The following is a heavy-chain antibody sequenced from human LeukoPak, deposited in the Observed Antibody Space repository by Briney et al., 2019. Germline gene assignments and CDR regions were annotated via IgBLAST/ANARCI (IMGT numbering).Heavy chain of an antibody. CDR1: GDSVSSNSAA. D-gene: IGHD3-10*01. CDR2: TYYRSKWYN. Sequence: SQTLSLTCAISGDSVSSNSAAWNWIRQSPSRGLEWLGRTYYRSKWYNDYAVSVKSRITINPVTSKNQFSLQLNSVTPEDTAVYYCARGLGITMVRPYFDYWGQGTLVTVSS. CDR3: ARGLGITMVRPYFDY. V-gene: IGHV6-1*01. J-gene: IGHJ4*02.